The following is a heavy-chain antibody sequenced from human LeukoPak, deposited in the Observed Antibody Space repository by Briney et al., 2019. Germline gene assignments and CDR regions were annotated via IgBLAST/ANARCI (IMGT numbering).Heavy chain of an antibody. CDR3: TTRSPARYCTDGACYSSADY. D-gene: IGHD2-8*01. J-gene: IGHJ4*02. CDR1: GFTFSSYA. Sequence: GGSLRLSCAASGFTFSSYAMSWVRQAPGKGLEWVSAISGGGIGIYYADSLKGRFTISRDDSKNTLYLQMNSLNTEDTAVYYCTTRSPARYCTDGACYSSADYWGQGTLVTVSS. CDR2: ISGGGIGI. V-gene: IGHV3-23*01.